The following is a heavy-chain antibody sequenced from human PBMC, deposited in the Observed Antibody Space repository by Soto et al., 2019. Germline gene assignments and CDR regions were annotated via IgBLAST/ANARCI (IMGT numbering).Heavy chain of an antibody. J-gene: IGHJ4*02. CDR3: ARFSTGYYYGSGAPDY. D-gene: IGHD3-10*01. Sequence: GASVKVSCKASGGTFSSYAISWVRQAPGQGLEWMGGIIPIFGTANYAQKFQGRVTITADESTSTAYMELSSLRSEDTAVYYCARFSTGYYYGSGAPDYWGQGTLVTVS. CDR1: GGTFSSYA. V-gene: IGHV1-69*13. CDR2: IIPIFGTA.